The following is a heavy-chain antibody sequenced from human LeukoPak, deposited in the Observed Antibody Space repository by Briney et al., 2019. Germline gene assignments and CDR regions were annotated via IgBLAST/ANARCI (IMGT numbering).Heavy chain of an antibody. V-gene: IGHV5-51*01. D-gene: IGHD2-2*01. J-gene: IGHJ3*02. CDR3: ARRYCSSTSCPDAFDI. Sequence: GESLKISCKGSGYRFTSYWIGWVRPMPGKGLEWMGIIYPGDSDTRYSPSFQGKVTISADKSISTAYLQWSSLKASDTAMYYCARRYCSSTSCPDAFDIWGQGTMVTVSS. CDR2: IYPGDSDT. CDR1: GYRFTSYW.